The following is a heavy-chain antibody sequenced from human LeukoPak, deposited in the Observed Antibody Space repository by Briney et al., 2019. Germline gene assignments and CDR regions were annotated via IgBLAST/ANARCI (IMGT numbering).Heavy chain of an antibody. CDR2: IRYDGNDK. J-gene: IGHJ6*03. D-gene: IGHD3-10*01. Sequence: GGSLRLSCAASGFIFSSYGIHWVRQAPGKGLEWVAFIRYDGNDKYYADSVKGRFTISRDNSKNTLYLQMNSLRAEDTAVYYCAKGGPVSGKSITMIRGTRRYNYYMDVWGKGTTVTISS. V-gene: IGHV3-30*02. CDR3: AKGGPVSGKSITMIRGTRRYNYYMDV. CDR1: GFIFSSYG.